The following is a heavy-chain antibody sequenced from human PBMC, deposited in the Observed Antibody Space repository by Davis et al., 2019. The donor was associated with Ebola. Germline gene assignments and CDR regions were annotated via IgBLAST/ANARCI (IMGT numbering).Heavy chain of an antibody. Sequence: GESLKISCAASGFTFSSYAMHWVRQASGKGLEWVGRIRTKANTYATAYAASVKGRFTISRADSKDTAYLQMSSLKNEDTAVYYCTRHPFGVTAARHLNYYYYMDGWGKGTTVTVSS. CDR2: IRTKANTYAT. CDR1: GFTFSSYA. J-gene: IGHJ6*03. CDR3: TRHPFGVTAARHLNYYYYMDG. V-gene: IGHV3-73*01. D-gene: IGHD2-2*01.